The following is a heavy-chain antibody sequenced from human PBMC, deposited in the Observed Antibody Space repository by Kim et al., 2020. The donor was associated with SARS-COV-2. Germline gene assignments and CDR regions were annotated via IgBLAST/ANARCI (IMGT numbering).Heavy chain of an antibody. V-gene: IGHV3-15*01. D-gene: IGHD6-19*01. Sequence: KGSITISRDDSKNTLYLQMNSLKTEDTAVYYCTTDRIAVAGSEAFDIWGQGTMVTVSS. J-gene: IGHJ3*02. CDR3: TTDRIAVAGSEAFDI.